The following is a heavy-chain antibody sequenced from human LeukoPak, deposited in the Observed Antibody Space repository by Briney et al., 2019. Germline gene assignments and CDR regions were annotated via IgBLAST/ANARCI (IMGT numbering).Heavy chain of an antibody. CDR2: IWYDGRDK. CDR1: GFTFSGCG. V-gene: IGHV3-30*02. CDR3: AKDPYSYGSYFDY. J-gene: IGHJ4*02. D-gene: IGHD5-18*01. Sequence: PGGSLRLSCAVSGFTFSGCGMHWVRQAPGKGLEWVAFIWYDGRDKYYADSVKGQFTISRDNSKNTLYLQMNSLRAEDTAVYYCAKDPYSYGSYFDYWGQGTLVTVSS.